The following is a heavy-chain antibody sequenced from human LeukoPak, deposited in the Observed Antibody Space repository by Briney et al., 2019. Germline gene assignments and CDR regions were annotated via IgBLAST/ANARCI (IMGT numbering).Heavy chain of an antibody. V-gene: IGHV5-51*01. CDR1: GYSFSTYW. CDR2: IYPGNSDT. D-gene: IGHD2-21*02. Sequence: GESLKISCKGSGYSFSTYWIGWVRQMPGKGLEWMGNIYPGNSDTRYSPSFQGQVTISADKSISTAYLQWSSLKASDTAMYYCARRAYCSGDCTRHYSYYYSMDVWGQGTTVTVSS. CDR3: ARRAYCSGDCTRHYSYYYSMDV. J-gene: IGHJ6*02.